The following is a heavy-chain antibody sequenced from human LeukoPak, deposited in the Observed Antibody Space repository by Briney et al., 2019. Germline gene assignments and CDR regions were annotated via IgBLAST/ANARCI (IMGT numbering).Heavy chain of an antibody. CDR1: GYTFTGYY. CDR2: INPNSGGT. J-gene: IGHJ4*02. Sequence: ASVKVSCKASGYTFTGYYMHWVRQAPGQGLEWMGWINPNSGGTNYAQKFQGRVTMTRDTSISTAYMELSRLRSDDTAVYYCARGIGQGHCSTTSCYPGRYWGQGTLVTVSS. CDR3: ARGIGQGHCSTTSCYPGRY. D-gene: IGHD2-2*01. V-gene: IGHV1-2*02.